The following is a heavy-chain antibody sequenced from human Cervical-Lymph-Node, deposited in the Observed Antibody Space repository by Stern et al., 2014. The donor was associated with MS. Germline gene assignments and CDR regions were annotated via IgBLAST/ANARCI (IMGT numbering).Heavy chain of an antibody. V-gene: IGHV2-5*02. CDR1: GFSLSTSGVG. J-gene: IGHJ4*02. D-gene: IGHD6-19*01. Sequence: QVTLRESGPTLVKPTQTLTLTCTFSGFSLSTSGVGVGWIRQPPGKALEVLSLIYLDDDKRYRPSLKSRVTNTKDTSKNQVVLTMTNMDPVDTATYYCVHSLAVAAVQNWGQGTLVTVSS. CDR2: IYLDDDK. CDR3: VHSLAVAAVQN.